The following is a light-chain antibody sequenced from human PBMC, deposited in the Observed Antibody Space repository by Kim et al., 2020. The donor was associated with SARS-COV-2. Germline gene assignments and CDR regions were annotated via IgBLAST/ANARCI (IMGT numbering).Light chain of an antibody. Sequence: AIRMTQSPSSFSASTGDRVTITCRASQGISSYLAWYQQKPGKAPKLLIYAASTLQSGVPSRFSGSGSGTDFTLTISCLQSEDFATYYGKQYYSYYTFGQGAKLEI. V-gene: IGKV1-8*01. CDR3: KQYYSYYT. CDR2: AAS. CDR1: QGISSY. J-gene: IGKJ2*01.